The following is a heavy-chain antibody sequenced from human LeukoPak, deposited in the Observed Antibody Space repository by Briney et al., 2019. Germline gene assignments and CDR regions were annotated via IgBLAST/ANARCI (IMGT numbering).Heavy chain of an antibody. CDR3: ARWETGSWFDP. V-gene: IGHV1-24*01. CDR2: FDPEDGET. D-gene: IGHD5-24*01. Sequence: ASVNVSCKVSGYTLTELSMHWVRQAPGKGLEWMGGFDPEDGETIYAQKFQGRVTMTTDTSTSTVYLELRSLRSDDTAVYYCARWETGSWFDPWGQGTLVTISS. J-gene: IGHJ5*02. CDR1: GYTLTELS.